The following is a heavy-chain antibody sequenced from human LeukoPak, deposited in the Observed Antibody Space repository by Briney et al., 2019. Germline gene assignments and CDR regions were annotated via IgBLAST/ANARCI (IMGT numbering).Heavy chain of an antibody. CDR3: ARDGWATSDY. D-gene: IGHD3-10*01. Sequence: PGGSLRLSCAASGFTFSSYAMSWVRQAPGKGPEWVSAISGSGGSTYYADSVKGRFTISRDNAKNSLYLQMNSLRAEDTAVYYCARDGWATSDYWGQGTLVTVSS. CDR2: ISGSGGST. CDR1: GFTFSSYA. J-gene: IGHJ4*02. V-gene: IGHV3-23*01.